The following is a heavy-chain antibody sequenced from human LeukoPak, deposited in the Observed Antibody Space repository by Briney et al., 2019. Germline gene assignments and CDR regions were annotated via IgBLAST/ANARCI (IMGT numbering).Heavy chain of an antibody. CDR3: ARRHSTNWGAYYYYFMDV. CDR1: GGSISRHY. D-gene: IGHD7-27*01. J-gene: IGHJ6*03. CDR2: IYTSGNT. V-gene: IGHV4-4*09. Sequence: PSETLSLTCTVSGGSISRHYWTWIRQSPGKGLEWIGNIYTSGNTDYNPSLKSRVTISVNMSRSQLSLEVGSVTAADTAVYYCARRHSTNWGAYYYYFMDVWGKGTTVTVSS.